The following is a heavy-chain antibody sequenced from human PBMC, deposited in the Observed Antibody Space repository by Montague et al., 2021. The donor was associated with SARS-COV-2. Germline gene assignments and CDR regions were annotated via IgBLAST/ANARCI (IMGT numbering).Heavy chain of an antibody. CDR3: ATLPSSTTIFGVVQGYYFDD. V-gene: IGHV4-39*01. Sequence: SETLSLTCTVSGASISSRSYYWGWIRQPPGKGLEWIGFMYYSGSTYYNPTLKSRVTISVDTSKNQFSLKLSSVTAADTAVYYCATLPSSTTIFGVVQGYYFDDWGQGTLVTVSS. CDR2: MYYSGST. D-gene: IGHD3-3*01. CDR1: GASISSRSYY. J-gene: IGHJ4*02.